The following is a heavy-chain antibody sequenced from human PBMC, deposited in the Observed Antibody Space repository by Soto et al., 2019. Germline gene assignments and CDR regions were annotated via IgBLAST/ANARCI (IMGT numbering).Heavy chain of an antibody. J-gene: IGHJ5*02. V-gene: IGHV4-30-2*01. Sequence: SETLSLTCTVSGGSIISEGFSWSWIRQPPGRGLEWIGYVYHTGSTYRNPSLKSRVTISVDTSRNQFSLKLSSVTAADTAVYYCARGQFVSCSGYKGAYFDPWGQGTLVTASS. D-gene: IGHD3-3*01. CDR1: GGSIISEGFS. CDR3: ARGQFVSCSGYKGAYFDP. CDR2: VYHTGST.